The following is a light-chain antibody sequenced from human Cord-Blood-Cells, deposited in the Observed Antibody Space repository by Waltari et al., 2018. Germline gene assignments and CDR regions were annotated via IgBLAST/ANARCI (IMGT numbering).Light chain of an antibody. CDR3: SSYTSSSTLDV. CDR2: EVS. V-gene: IGLV2-14*01. J-gene: IGLJ1*01. Sequence: QSALTQPASVSGSPGQSITISCTGTSSDVGGYNYVSWYQQHPGKAPKLMIYEVSNRPAGVSIRFSGSKSGNPASLTISGLQAEDEADYYCSSYTSSSTLDVFGTGTKVTVL. CDR1: SSDVGGYNY.